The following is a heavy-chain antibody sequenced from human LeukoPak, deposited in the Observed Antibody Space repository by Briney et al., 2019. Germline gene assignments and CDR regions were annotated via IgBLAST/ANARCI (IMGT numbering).Heavy chain of an antibody. CDR3: ARVRRFGELSTFWRGRRSDYFAY. V-gene: IGHV4-4*07. Sequence: SETLSLTCTVSGGSISRYYWSWIRQPPGKGLEWIGRISTSGSSNYNPSLKSRVTISMDRSNNQLSLKLSSVTAAATAVYYCARVRRFGELSTFWRGRRSDYFAYWGQGTLVTVSS. CDR1: GGSISRYY. CDR2: ISTSGSS. J-gene: IGHJ4*02. D-gene: IGHD3-10*01.